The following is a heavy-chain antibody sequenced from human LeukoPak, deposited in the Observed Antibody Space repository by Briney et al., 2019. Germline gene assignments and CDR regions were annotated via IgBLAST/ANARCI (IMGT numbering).Heavy chain of an antibody. V-gene: IGHV4-34*01. D-gene: IGHD6-19*01. CDR3: ASLFASGYSSGWYPPGKDY. CDR2: AGHSGSA. Sequence: SETLSLTCAVSSGSFSGYFWRWIRQPPGKGLEWIGDAGHSGSADYNPSLKSRVTISADPSKSQFSLKLSSVTAADTAVYYCASLFASGYSSGWYPPGKDYWGQGTLVTVSS. CDR1: SGSFSGYF. J-gene: IGHJ4*02.